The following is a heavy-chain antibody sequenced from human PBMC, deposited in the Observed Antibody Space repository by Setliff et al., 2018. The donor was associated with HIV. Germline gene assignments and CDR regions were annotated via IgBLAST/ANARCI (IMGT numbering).Heavy chain of an antibody. CDR1: NGSFSGYY. CDR3: ARRESYYDILTGPAFDAFDI. Sequence: SETLSLTCAVYNGSFSGYYWSWIRQPPGKGLEWIGEINHSGSTNYKPSLKSRVTISVDTSKKQFSLKLSSVTAADTAMYYCARRESYYDILTGPAFDAFDIWGQGTMVTVSS. V-gene: IGHV4-34*01. J-gene: IGHJ3*02. D-gene: IGHD3-9*01. CDR2: INHSGST.